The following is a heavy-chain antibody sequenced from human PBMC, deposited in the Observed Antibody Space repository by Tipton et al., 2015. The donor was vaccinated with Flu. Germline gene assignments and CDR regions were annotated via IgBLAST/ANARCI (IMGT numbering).Heavy chain of an antibody. D-gene: IGHD3-16*01. V-gene: IGHV4-61*02. CDR2: IFVSGTT. CDR3: AKGGRIGASWFGP. Sequence: LRLSCTVSGDFINSGNVYWSWIRQPAGGGLEYIGRIFVSGTTNYNPSLRGRATIPVDTSKNQLSLRLTSVTAADTAVYFCAKGGRIGASWFGPWGQGTFV. CDR1: GDFINSGNVY. J-gene: IGHJ5*02.